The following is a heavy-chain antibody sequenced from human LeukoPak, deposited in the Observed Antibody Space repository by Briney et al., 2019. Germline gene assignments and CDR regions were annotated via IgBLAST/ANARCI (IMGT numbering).Heavy chain of an antibody. D-gene: IGHD4-11*01. CDR3: ARHGVYSNYFADY. CDR1: GESFSSYF. V-gene: IGHV4-34*01. Sequence: SETLSLTCAGYGESFSSYFWSWIRQPPGKGLEWIGEINHSGSTNYNASLKSRVTISVDTSKNQFSLKLSSVTAADTAVHYCARHGVYSNYFADYWGQGTLVTVSS. J-gene: IGHJ4*02. CDR2: INHSGST.